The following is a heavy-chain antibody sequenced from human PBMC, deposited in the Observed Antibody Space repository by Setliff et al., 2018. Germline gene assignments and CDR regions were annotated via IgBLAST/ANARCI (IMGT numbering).Heavy chain of an antibody. CDR1: GFTFSSYA. D-gene: IGHD3-10*01. CDR2: VGASGVAT. Sequence: PGGSLRLSCAASGFTFSSYAMTWVRQAPGKGLEWVSGVGASGVATSYADSVKGRFTISRDNSKNTLYLQMNSLRAEDTAVYYCARVALQRAGLYSFDIWGQGMLVTVPQ. J-gene: IGHJ4*02. CDR3: ARVALQRAGLYSFDI. V-gene: IGHV3-23*01.